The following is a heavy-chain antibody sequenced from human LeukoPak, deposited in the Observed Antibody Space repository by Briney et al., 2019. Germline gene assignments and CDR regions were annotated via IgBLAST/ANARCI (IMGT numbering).Heavy chain of an antibody. CDR3: ARLHVLGSWSYNWFDP. CDR2: INHSGST. Sequence: PSETLSLTCAVYGGSFSGYYWSWIRQPPGKGLEWIGEINHSGSTNYNPSLKSRVTISVDTSKNQFSLKLSSVTAADTAVYYCARLHVLGSWSYNWFDPWGQGTLVTVSS. CDR1: GGSFSGYY. D-gene: IGHD6-13*01. V-gene: IGHV4-34*01. J-gene: IGHJ5*02.